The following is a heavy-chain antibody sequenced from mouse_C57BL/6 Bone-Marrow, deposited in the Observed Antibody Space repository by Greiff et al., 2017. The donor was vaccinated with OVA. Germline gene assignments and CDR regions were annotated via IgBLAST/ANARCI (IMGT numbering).Heavy chain of an antibody. J-gene: IGHJ1*03. CDR1: GFSLTSYG. D-gene: IGHD1-1*01. CDR3: ANFYYGSSHWYFDV. Sequence: VHLVESGPGLVQPSQSLSITCTVSGFSLTSYGVHWVRQSPGKGLEWLGVIWSGGSTDYNAAFISRLSISKDNSKSQVFFKMNSLQADDTAIYYCANFYYGSSHWYFDVWGTGTTVTVSS. CDR2: IWSGGST. V-gene: IGHV2-2*01.